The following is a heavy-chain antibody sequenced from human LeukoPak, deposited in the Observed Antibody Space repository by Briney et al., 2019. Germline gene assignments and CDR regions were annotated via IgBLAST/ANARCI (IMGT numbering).Heavy chain of an antibody. CDR2: INYSGST. D-gene: IGHD3-16*02. Sequence: SETLSLTCTVSGGSISSYYWSWIRQPPGKGLEWIGYINYSGSTSYNPSLKNRVTISRDTSNNKFSLNLKSVTAADTAAYYCARDRYTDYFDDWGLGVLVTVSS. CDR1: GGSISSYY. J-gene: IGHJ4*02. V-gene: IGHV4-59*01. CDR3: ARDRYTDYFDD.